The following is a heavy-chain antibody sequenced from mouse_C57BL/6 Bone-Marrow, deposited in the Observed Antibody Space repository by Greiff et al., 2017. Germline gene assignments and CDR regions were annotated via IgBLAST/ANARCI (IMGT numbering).Heavy chain of an antibody. CDR1: GYTFTSYT. D-gene: IGHD3-2*02. V-gene: IGHV1-4*01. CDR3: ARWRLRPMDY. Sequence: QVQLKQSGAELARPGASVKMSCKASGYTFTSYTMHWVKQRPGQGLEWIGYINPSSGYTKYNQKFKDKATLTADKSSSTAYMQLSSLTSEDYAVYYCARWRLRPMDYWGQGTSVTVSS. J-gene: IGHJ4*01. CDR2: INPSSGYT.